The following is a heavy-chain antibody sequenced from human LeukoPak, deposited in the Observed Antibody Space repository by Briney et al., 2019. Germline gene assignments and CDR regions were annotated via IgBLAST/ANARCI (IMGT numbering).Heavy chain of an antibody. V-gene: IGHV4-39*01. D-gene: IGHD3-3*01. CDR1: GGSISSSSYY. J-gene: IGHJ4*02. Sequence: SETLSLTCTVSGGSISSSSYYWGWIRQPPGKGLEWIGSIYYSGSTYYNPSLKGRVTISVDTSKNQFSLKLSSVTAADTAVYYCARNYDFWTGPRHAFDYWGQGTLVTVSS. CDR2: IYYSGST. CDR3: ARNYDFWTGPRHAFDY.